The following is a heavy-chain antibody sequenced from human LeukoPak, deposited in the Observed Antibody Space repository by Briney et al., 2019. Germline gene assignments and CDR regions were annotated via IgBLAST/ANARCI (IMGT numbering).Heavy chain of an antibody. CDR3: ARAYSSGWYNWFDP. Sequence: SETLSLTCTVSGGSISSHYWSWIRQPPGKGLEWIGYIYYSGSTNYNPSLKSRVTISADTSKNQFSLKLSSVTAADTAVYYCARAYSSGWYNWFDPWGQGTLVTVSS. CDR1: GGSISSHY. D-gene: IGHD6-19*01. V-gene: IGHV4-59*11. CDR2: IYYSGST. J-gene: IGHJ5*02.